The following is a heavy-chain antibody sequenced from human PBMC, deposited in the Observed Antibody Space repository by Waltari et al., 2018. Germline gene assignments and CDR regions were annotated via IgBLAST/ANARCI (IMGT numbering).Heavy chain of an antibody. CDR2: RKPNSGNT. CDR3: ARGGLHLRRKLDY. CDR1: GYTFTSYD. D-gene: IGHD5-12*01. V-gene: IGHV1-8*03. Sequence: QVQLVQSGAEVKKPGASVKVSCKASGYTFTSYDINWVRQATGQGLEWMGWRKPNSGNTGYAQKCQGRVTITRNPTISTAYMELSSLRSEDTAVYYCARGGLHLRRKLDYWGQGTLVTVSS. J-gene: IGHJ4*02.